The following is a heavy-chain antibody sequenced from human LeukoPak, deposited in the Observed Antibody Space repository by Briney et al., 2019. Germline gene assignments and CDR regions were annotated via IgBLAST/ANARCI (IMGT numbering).Heavy chain of an antibody. CDR2: INHSGST. V-gene: IGHV4-34*01. J-gene: IGHJ5*02. CDR1: GGSFSGYY. Sequence: SETLSLTCAVYGGSFSGYYWSWIRQPPGKGLEGIGEINHSGSTNYNPSLKSRVTISVDTSKNQFSLKLSSVTAADTAVYYCARGSFWSGRNWFDPWGQGTLVTVSS. CDR3: ARGSFWSGRNWFDP. D-gene: IGHD3-3*01.